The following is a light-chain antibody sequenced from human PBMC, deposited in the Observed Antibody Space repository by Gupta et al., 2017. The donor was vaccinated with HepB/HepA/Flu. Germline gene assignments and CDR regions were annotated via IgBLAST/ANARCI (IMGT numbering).Light chain of an antibody. CDR2: DAS. J-gene: IGKJ1*01. CDR1: QDISNY. CDR3: QQDDNLPLT. V-gene: IGKV1-33*01. Sequence: DIQMTQSPSSLSASVRDRVTITCQASQDISNYLNWYQQKPGKAPKLLIYDASNLETGVPSRFSGSGSGTDFTFTISSLQPEDIATYYCQQDDNLPLTFGQGTKVEIK.